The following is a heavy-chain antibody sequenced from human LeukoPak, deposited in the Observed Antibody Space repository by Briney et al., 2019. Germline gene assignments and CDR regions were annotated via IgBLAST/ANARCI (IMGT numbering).Heavy chain of an antibody. V-gene: IGHV3-11*01. CDR1: GFTFSDYY. CDR2: ISSSGSTI. Sequence: GGTLRLSCAASGFTFSDYYMSWIRQAPGKGLERVSYISSSGSTIYYADSVKGRFTISRDNAKNSLYLQMNSVRAEDTAVYYCARDLTVEMATIRYYGMDVWGQGTTVTVSS. CDR3: ARDLTVEMATIRYYGMDV. D-gene: IGHD5-24*01. J-gene: IGHJ6*02.